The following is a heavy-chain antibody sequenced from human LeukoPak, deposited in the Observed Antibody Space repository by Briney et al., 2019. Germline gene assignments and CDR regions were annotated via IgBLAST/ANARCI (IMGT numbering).Heavy chain of an antibody. CDR1: GFTFSSYA. CDR3: AKGGDGDYYYYCGMDV. CDR2: ISGGGGST. D-gene: IGHD4-17*01. V-gene: IGHV3-23*01. Sequence: GGSLRLSCAASGFTFSSYAMSWVRQAPGKGLEWVSAISGGGGSTYYADSVKGRFTISRDNSKNTLYLQMNSLRAEDTAVYYCAKGGDGDYYYYCGMDVWGQGTTVTVSS. J-gene: IGHJ6*02.